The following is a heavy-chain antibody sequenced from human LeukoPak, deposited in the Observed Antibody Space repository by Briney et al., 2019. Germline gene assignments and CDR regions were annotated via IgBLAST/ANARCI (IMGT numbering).Heavy chain of an antibody. CDR1: GASTSHFY. V-gene: IGHV4-59*01. D-gene: IGHD5-12*01. J-gene: IGHJ3*02. CDR3: ARSAEWLRNAFDI. Sequence: PSETLSLSCTVSGASTSHFYWNWIRHPPGRGLEWIGYMHNSGSSKHNPSLKSRVTISIDTSKNQFSLQLTSVTAADTAIYYCARSAEWLRNAFDIWGQGTMVSVSS. CDR2: MHNSGSS.